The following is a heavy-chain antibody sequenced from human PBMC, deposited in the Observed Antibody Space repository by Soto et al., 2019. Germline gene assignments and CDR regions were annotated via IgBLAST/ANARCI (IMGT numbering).Heavy chain of an antibody. D-gene: IGHD1-7*01. CDR1: GGSISSYY. CDR3: ARLNWNYDYYYYYMDV. J-gene: IGHJ6*03. CDR2: IYYSGST. Sequence: SETLSLTCTVSGGSISSYYWSWIRQPPGKGLEWIGYIYYSGSTNYNPSLKSRVTISVDTSKNQFSLKLSSVTAADTAVYYCARLNWNYDYYYYYMDVWGKGTTVTVSS. V-gene: IGHV4-59*08.